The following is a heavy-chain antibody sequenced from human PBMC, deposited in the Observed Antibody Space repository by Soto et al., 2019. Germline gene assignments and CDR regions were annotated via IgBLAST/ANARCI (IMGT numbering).Heavy chain of an antibody. V-gene: IGHV3-23*01. CDR1: GFTFSSYA. CDR2: FRGTGDGT. D-gene: IGHD3-10*01. Sequence: EVQLLESGGGLVQPGGSLRLSCAASGFTFSSYAMSWVRQAPGKGLEWVSTFRGTGDGTYYADSVRGRFTVSRDNSKNTLYLQMNGLRGGDTAVYYCGKGPAAGAFDIWGQVTMVTVSS. J-gene: IGHJ3*02. CDR3: GKGPAAGAFDI.